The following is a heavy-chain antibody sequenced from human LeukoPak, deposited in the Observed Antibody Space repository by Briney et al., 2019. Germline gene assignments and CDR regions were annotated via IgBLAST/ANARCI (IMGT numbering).Heavy chain of an antibody. CDR3: ARDQVDTTMDLDY. D-gene: IGHD5-18*01. Sequence: GASVKVSCKASGGTFSSYAISWVRQAPGQGLEWMGRIIPILGIANYAQKFQGRVTITADKSTSTAYMELSSLRSEDTAVYYCARDQVDTTMDLDYWGQGTLVTVSS. CDR2: IIPILGIA. J-gene: IGHJ4*02. CDR1: GGTFSSYA. V-gene: IGHV1-69*04.